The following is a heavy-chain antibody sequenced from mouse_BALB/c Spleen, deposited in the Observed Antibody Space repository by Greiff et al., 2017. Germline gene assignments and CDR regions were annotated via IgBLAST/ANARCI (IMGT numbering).Heavy chain of an antibody. CDR2: ISSGSSTI. J-gene: IGHJ4*01. CDR3: ARSLITTGYYAMDY. Sequence: EVMLVESGGGLVQPGGSRKLSCAASGFTFSSFGMHWVRQAPEKGLEWVAYISSGSSTIYYADTVKGRFTISRDNPKNTLFLQMTSLRSEDTAMYYCARSLITTGYYAMDYWGQGTSVTVSS. D-gene: IGHD2-4*01. CDR1: GFTFSSFG. V-gene: IGHV5-17*02.